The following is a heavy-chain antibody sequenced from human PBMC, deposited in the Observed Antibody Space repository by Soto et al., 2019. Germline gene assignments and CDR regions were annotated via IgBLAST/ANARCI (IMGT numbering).Heavy chain of an antibody. CDR3: ARGSGYYLYYFDD. Sequence: GASVKVSCKASGYTFTSYAMHWVRQAPGQRLEWMGWINAGNGNTKYSQKFQGRVTITRDTSASTAYMELSSLRSEDTAVYYCARGSGYYLYYFDDWGQGTLVTVSS. CDR2: INAGNGNT. D-gene: IGHD3-3*01. CDR1: GYTFTSYA. J-gene: IGHJ4*02. V-gene: IGHV1-3*01.